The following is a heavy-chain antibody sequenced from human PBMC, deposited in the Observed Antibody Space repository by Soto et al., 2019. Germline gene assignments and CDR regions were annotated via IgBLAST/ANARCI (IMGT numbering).Heavy chain of an antibody. CDR1: GFTFGDYA. D-gene: IGHD3-10*01. V-gene: IGHV3-9*01. CDR3: AKDRSSGSPYYGMDF. J-gene: IGHJ6*02. CDR2: FKWNSGDV. Sequence: GGSLRLSCAASGFTFGDYAMHWVRQVPGKGLEWVSGFKWNSGDVGYADSVKGRFTISRDNAKNSLYLQMNSLRPEDTAVYYCAKDRSSGSPYYGMDFWGQGTMVTVSS.